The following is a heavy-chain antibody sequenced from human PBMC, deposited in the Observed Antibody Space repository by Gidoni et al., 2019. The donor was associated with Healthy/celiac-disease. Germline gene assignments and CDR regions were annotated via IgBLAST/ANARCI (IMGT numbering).Heavy chain of an antibody. D-gene: IGHD3-3*01. CDR1: GFPFRSYW. CDR2: IKQDGSEK. J-gene: IGHJ4*02. V-gene: IGHV3-7*01. Sequence: EVQLVESGGGLVQPGGSLRLSCAASGFPFRSYWMSWVRQAPGKGLEWVANIKQDGSEKYYVDSVKGRFTISRDNAKNSLYLQMNSLRAEDTAVYYCARDVPTDFWSGYSSDYWGQGTLVTVSS. CDR3: ARDVPTDFWSGYSSDY.